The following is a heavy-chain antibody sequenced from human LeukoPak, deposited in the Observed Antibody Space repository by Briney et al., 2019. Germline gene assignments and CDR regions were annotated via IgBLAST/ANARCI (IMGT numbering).Heavy chain of an antibody. CDR3: AKDKGWGYSSYDYYGMDV. J-gene: IGHJ6*02. CDR2: ISGSGGST. D-gene: IGHD1-26*01. CDR1: GFTFSSYA. V-gene: IGHV3-23*01. Sequence: PGGSLRLSCAASGFTFSSYAMSWVRQAPGKGLEWGSGISGSGGSTYYADSVKGRFTISRDISKNTLYVQMNSLRAEDAAVYYCAKDKGWGYSSYDYYGMDVWGQGTTVTVSS.